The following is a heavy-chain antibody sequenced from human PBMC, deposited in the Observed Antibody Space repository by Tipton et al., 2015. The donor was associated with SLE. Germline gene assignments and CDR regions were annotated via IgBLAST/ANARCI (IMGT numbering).Heavy chain of an antibody. CDR2: RYNTGRT. V-gene: IGHV4-59*12. CDR3: ARLPITHRTVAD. CDR1: GASISSYH. J-gene: IGHJ4*02. Sequence: TLSLTCTVSGASISSYHWSWVRQPPGKGLEWIGYRYNTGRTDFNPSPRSRATTSIDTSNDQFSLKLTSVTAADTAIYYCARLPITHRTVADWGQGTLVTVSS. D-gene: IGHD6-19*01.